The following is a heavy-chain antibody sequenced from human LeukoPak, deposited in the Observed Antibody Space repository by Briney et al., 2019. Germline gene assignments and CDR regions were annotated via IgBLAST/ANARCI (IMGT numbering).Heavy chain of an antibody. CDR3: AKAGIGMITFGGVTPFDP. D-gene: IGHD3-16*01. Sequence: GGSLRLSCVASGFTLRSYVMNWVRQTPGKGLEWVSSISGSGDSTFYADSVKGRFSISRDNSKNTLYLQMNSLRAEDTAVYYCAKAGIGMITFGGVTPFDPWGQGTLVTVSS. J-gene: IGHJ5*02. V-gene: IGHV3-23*01. CDR1: GFTLRSYV. CDR2: ISGSGDST.